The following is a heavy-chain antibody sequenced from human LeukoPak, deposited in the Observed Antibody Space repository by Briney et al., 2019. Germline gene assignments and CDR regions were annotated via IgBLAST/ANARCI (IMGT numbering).Heavy chain of an antibody. CDR1: GYTFTGFH. D-gene: IGHD2-8*02. J-gene: IGHJ4*02. CDR3: ARDSGGAEY. Sequence: ASVKVSCKASGYTFTGFHIHWMRQAPGQGLEWMAWINPNSGGTNCAQKFQGRVTLTRDTSTNTLYMELNSLTSDDTAVYYCARDSGGAEYWGQGTLVTVSS. CDR2: INPNSGGT. V-gene: IGHV1-2*02.